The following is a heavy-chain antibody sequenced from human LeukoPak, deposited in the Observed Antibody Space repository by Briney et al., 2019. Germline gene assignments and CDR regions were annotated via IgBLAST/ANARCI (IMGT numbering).Heavy chain of an antibody. CDR3: VRDMGYYDKV. J-gene: IGHJ4*02. D-gene: IGHD3-22*01. Sequence: PGGSLRLSCAASGFTFSPYWMHWVRQAPGKGLVWVSRINSDGSSTNYADSVKGRFTTSRDNAKNTLYLQMNSLGAEDTAVYYCVRDMGYYDKVWGQGTLVTVSS. CDR1: GFTFSPYW. CDR2: INSDGSST. V-gene: IGHV3-74*01.